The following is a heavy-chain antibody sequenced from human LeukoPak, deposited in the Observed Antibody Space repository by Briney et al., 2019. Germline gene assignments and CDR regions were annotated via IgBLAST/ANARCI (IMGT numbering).Heavy chain of an antibody. Sequence: GGSLRLSCAASGFTFSSYTMNWVRQAPGKGLEWVSSIGSSSTNIFYADSVQGRFIISRDNAKNSLFLQMNSLRAEDTAVYYCARPRPGGYYYYGMDVWGQGTTVTVSS. CDR3: ARPRPGGYYYYGMDV. V-gene: IGHV3-21*01. CDR2: IGSSSTNI. J-gene: IGHJ6*02. CDR1: GFTFSSYT. D-gene: IGHD3-10*01.